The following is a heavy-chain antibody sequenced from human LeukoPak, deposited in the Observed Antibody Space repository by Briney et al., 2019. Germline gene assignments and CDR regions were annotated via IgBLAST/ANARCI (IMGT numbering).Heavy chain of an antibody. CDR3: VNRLDQKSYYYGSGSYYSH. CDR1: GFTFSSYS. Sequence: SGGSLRLSCAASGFTFSSYSMNWVRQAPGKGLEWVSSISSSSSYIYYADSVKGRFTISRDNAKNSLYLQMNSLRAEDTAVYYCVNRLDQKSYYYGSGSYYSHWGQGTLVTVSS. CDR2: ISSSSSYI. J-gene: IGHJ4*02. V-gene: IGHV3-21*01. D-gene: IGHD3-10*01.